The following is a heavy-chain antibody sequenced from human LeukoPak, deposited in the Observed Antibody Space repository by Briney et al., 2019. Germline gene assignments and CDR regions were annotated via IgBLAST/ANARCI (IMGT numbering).Heavy chain of an antibody. CDR1: GGTFSSYA. CDR3: ARSRVTAAGTSPWFDP. J-gene: IGHJ5*02. Sequence: SVKVSCKASGGTFSSYAISWVRQAPGQGLEWMGGIIPIFGTANYAQKFQGRVTITADESTSTAYMELSSLRSEDTAVYYCARSRVTAAGTSPWFDPWDQGTLVTVSS. V-gene: IGHV1-69*13. CDR2: IIPIFGTA. D-gene: IGHD6-13*01.